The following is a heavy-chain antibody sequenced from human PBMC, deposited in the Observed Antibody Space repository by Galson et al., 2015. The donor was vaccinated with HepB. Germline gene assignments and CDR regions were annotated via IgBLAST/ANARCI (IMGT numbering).Heavy chain of an antibody. CDR2: IYTSGST. D-gene: IGHD3-3*01. CDR1: GGSISSGSYY. CDR3: ARDSYDFWSGSKPDYYYYMDV. J-gene: IGHJ6*03. Sequence: LSLTCTVSGGSISSGSYYWSWIRQPAGKGLEWIGRIYTSGSTNYNPSLKRRVTMSVDTSKNQFSLKLSSVTAADTAVYYCARDSYDFWSGSKPDYYYYMDVWGKGTTVTVSS. V-gene: IGHV4-61*02.